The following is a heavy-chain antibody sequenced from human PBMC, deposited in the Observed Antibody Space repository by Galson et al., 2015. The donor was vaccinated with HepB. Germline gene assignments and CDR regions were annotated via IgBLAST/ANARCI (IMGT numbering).Heavy chain of an antibody. Sequence: SLRLSCAASGFTFTNAWMDWVRQAPGKGLEWVGRVKSKREGGTTDYAAPVKGRFTVSRDDSKNTLFLQMNSLKTEDTAVYYCTTGAADHDTLTGHYFYFGLDVWGQGTTVTVSS. V-gene: IGHV3-15*07. CDR2: VKSKREGGTT. CDR3: TTGAADHDTLTGHYFYFGLDV. CDR1: GFTFTNAW. J-gene: IGHJ6*02. D-gene: IGHD3-9*01.